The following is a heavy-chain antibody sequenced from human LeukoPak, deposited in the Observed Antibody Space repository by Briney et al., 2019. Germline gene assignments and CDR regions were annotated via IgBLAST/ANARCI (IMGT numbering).Heavy chain of an antibody. Sequence: ASVKVSCKVSGYTLTELPMHWVRQAPGKGLEWMGGFDPEDGETIYAQKFQGRVTMTEDTSTDTAYMELSSLRSEDTAVYYCATRLITIFGVVIPAFVYWGQGTLVTVSS. CDR1: GYTLTELP. D-gene: IGHD3-3*01. CDR2: FDPEDGET. V-gene: IGHV1-24*01. CDR3: ATRLITIFGVVIPAFVY. J-gene: IGHJ4*02.